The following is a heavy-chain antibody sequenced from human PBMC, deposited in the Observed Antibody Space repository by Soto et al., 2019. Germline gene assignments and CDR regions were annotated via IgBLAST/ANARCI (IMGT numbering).Heavy chain of an antibody. V-gene: IGHV3-30-3*01. D-gene: IGHD4-17*01. CDR3: ARVPTVVITAYYFDY. J-gene: IGHJ4*02. Sequence: QVQLVESGGGVVQPGRSLRLSCAASGFTFSSYAMHWVRQAPGKGLEWVAVISYDGSNKYYADSVKGRFTISRDNSTNPLYLQMNSLSAEDTAVYYCARVPTVVITAYYFDYWGQGTLVTVSS. CDR2: ISYDGSNK. CDR1: GFTFSSYA.